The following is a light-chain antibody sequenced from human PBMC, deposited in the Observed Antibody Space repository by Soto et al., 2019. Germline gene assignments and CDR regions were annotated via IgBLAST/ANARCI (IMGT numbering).Light chain of an antibody. CDR3: KQSYSTRWT. Sequence: DIQMTQAPSSLSASVGDRVTITCRASQSISSDLNWYQQKPGKAPKLMIYAASSLQSGVPSRFSGCGSGTDVTLTLSSLQPEDFATYYCKQSYSTRWTFGQGTKVEIK. V-gene: IGKV1-39*01. CDR2: AAS. CDR1: QSISSD. J-gene: IGKJ1*01.